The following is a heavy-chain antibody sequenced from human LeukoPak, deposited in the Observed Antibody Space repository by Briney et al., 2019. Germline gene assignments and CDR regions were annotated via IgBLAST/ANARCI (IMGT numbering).Heavy chain of an antibody. J-gene: IGHJ4*02. CDR2: ISGSGGST. CDR1: GFTFSSYG. V-gene: IGHV3-23*01. Sequence: GGTLRLSCAASGFTFSSYGMTWVRQAPGKGLEWVSAISGSGGSTYYADSVKGRFTISRDNSKNTLYLQMNSLRAEDTAVYYCAKDDHIVVVTATAHDYWGQGTLVTVSS. CDR3: AKDDHIVVVTATAHDY. D-gene: IGHD2-21*02.